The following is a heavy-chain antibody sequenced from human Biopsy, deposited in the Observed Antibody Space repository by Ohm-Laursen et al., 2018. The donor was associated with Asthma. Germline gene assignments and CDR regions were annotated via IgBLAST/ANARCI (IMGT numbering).Heavy chain of an antibody. V-gene: IGHV4-39*01. J-gene: IGHJ6*02. D-gene: IGHD6-13*01. CDR3: VRGSSSWHHGPFHYYYGLDV. CDR1: GGYMRSGNYY. Sequence: GTLSLTCCLSSGSGGYMRSGNYYRGWIRQPPGKGLEWIGSIYYSGTTYYNPSLESRLTVSADTSKNQFSLKLTSVTAADTAVYYCVRGSSSWHHGPFHYYYGLDVWGQGTTATVSS. CDR2: IYYSGTT.